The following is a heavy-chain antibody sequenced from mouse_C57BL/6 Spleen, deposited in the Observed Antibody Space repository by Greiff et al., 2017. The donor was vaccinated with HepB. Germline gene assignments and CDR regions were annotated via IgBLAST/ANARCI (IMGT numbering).Heavy chain of an antibody. V-gene: IGHV1-26*01. D-gene: IGHD1-1*01. J-gene: IGHJ2*01. CDR1: GYTFTDYY. Sequence: EVQLQQSGPELVKPGASVKISCKASGYTFTDYYMNWVKQSHGKSLEWIGDINPNNGGTSYNQKFKGKATLTVDKSSSTAYMELRSLTSEDSAVYYCARYYGRGYYFDYWGQGTTLTVSS. CDR3: ARYYGRGYYFDY. CDR2: INPNNGGT.